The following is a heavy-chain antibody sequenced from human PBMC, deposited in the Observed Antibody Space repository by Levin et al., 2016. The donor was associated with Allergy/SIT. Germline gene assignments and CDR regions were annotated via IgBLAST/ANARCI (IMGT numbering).Heavy chain of an antibody. CDR3: VKDAAAAGPY. V-gene: IGHV3-64D*06. Sequence: WIRQPPGKGLEYVSAISSNGGSTYYADSVKGRFTISRDNSKNTLYLQMSSLRAEDTAVYYCVKDAAAAGPYWGRGNPGHRLL. J-gene: IGHJ4*02. CDR2: ISSNGGST. D-gene: IGHD6-13*01.